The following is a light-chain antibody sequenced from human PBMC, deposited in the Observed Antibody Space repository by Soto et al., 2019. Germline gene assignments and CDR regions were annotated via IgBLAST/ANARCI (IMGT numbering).Light chain of an antibody. J-gene: IGKJ2*01. CDR1: QSVSSSQ. Sequence: EIVLTQSPGTLSLSPGERATLSCRASQSVSSSQLAWYQQKPGQAPRHLIYGASTTATGIPDRFSGGGSGTDFTLTISRLEPEDFAVYYCQQFGSSPEYTFGQGTKLEVK. CDR2: GAS. V-gene: IGKV3-20*01. CDR3: QQFGSSPEYT.